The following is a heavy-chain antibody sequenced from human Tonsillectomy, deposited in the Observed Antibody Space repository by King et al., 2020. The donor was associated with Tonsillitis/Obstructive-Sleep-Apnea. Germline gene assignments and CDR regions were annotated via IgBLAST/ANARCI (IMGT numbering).Heavy chain of an antibody. Sequence: VQLVESGGGVVQPGRSLRLSCAASGFTFSSYGMHWVRQAPGKGLEWVAVIWYDGSNKYYAASVKGRFTISRDNSKNTLYLQMNSLRAEYTDVYYCARDMEHAFDIWGQGTMVTVSS. CDR3: ARDMEHAFDI. D-gene: IGHD1-26*01. CDR1: GFTFSSYG. V-gene: IGHV3-33*01. J-gene: IGHJ3*02. CDR2: IWYDGSNK.